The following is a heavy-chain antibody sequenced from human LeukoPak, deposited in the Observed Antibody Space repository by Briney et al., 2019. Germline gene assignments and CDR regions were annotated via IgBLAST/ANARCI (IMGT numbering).Heavy chain of an antibody. J-gene: IGHJ5*02. CDR3: ARGYWFDP. V-gene: IGHV4-4*09. CDR2: IYTSGST. CDR1: GGSITSYY. Sequence: SETLSLTCTVPGGSITSYYWSWSRQPPGKGLEWIGYIYTSGSTNYNPSLKSRVTISVDTSKNQFSLKLSSVTAADTAVYYCARGYWFDPWGQGTLVTVSS.